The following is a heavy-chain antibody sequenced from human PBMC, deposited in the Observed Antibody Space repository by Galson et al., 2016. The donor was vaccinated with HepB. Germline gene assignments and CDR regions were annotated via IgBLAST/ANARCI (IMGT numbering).Heavy chain of an antibody. J-gene: IGHJ5*02. CDR2: ISYDGSNR. Sequence: SLRLSCAASGFTFSNYVMHWVRQAPGKGLEWVAVISYDGSNRYYGDPVRGRFAISRDTSKNTVYLQMNSLRPEDTAVYYCARDQGWEGGWFDPWGQGTLVTVPS. CDR3: ARDQGWEGGWFDP. CDR1: GFTFSNYV. D-gene: IGHD1-26*01. V-gene: IGHV3-30*09.